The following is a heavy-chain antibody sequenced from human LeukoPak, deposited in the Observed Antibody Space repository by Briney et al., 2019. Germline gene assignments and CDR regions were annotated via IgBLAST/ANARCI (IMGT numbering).Heavy chain of an antibody. D-gene: IGHD2-21*02. V-gene: IGHV3-21*01. J-gene: IGHJ4*02. Sequence: GGSLRLSCAASGFTFSNYNMSWVRHAPGKGLEWVSSISSSGSYIYYADSMKGRFTISRDNAKNSLYLQMNSLRAEDTAVYYCASRASCGGDCYQFDYWGQGTLVTVSS. CDR1: GFTFSNYN. CDR2: ISSSGSYI. CDR3: ASRASCGGDCYQFDY.